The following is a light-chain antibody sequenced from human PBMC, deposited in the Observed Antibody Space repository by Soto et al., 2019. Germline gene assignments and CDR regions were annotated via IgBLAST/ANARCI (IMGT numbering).Light chain of an antibody. CDR1: SSNIGSNY. CDR2: RSD. CDR3: ATWDASLSGVV. V-gene: IGLV1-47*01. Sequence: QSVLTQPPSASGTPGQRVTISCSGSSSNIGSNYIYWYQRLPGTAPKLLIYRSDQRPSGVPDRFSGSKSGTSASLAISGLRSEDEADYYCATWDASLSGVVFGGGTKVTVL. J-gene: IGLJ2*01.